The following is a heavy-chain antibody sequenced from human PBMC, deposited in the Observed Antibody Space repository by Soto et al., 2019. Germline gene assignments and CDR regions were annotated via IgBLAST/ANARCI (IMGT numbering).Heavy chain of an antibody. CDR2: LYYIGST. Sequence: QVQLQESGPGLVKPSETLSLTCTVSGGSLSSYYWSWIRQPPGKGLEWIGYLYYIGSTNYIPSLTSRVTVAVDTAKTQFSLKLSSVTAADTAVYYCARTLFVWGIWFYPWGQGTLVTVSS. D-gene: IGHD3-16*01. CDR3: ARTLFVWGIWFYP. V-gene: IGHV4-59*01. CDR1: GGSLSSYY. J-gene: IGHJ5*02.